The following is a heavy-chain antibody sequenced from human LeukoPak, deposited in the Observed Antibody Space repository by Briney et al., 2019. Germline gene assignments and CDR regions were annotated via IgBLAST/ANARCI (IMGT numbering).Heavy chain of an antibody. V-gene: IGHV5-51*01. D-gene: IGHD6-13*01. CDR3: ARLWARVAAAGTHYYYMDV. J-gene: IGHJ6*03. Sequence: GESLKISCKDSGYSFTSYWIGWVRQMPGKGLEWMGIIYPGDSDTRYSPSFQGQVTISADKSISTAYLQWSSLKASDTAMYYCARLWARVAAAGTHYYYMDVWGKGTTVTVSS. CDR1: GYSFTSYW. CDR2: IYPGDSDT.